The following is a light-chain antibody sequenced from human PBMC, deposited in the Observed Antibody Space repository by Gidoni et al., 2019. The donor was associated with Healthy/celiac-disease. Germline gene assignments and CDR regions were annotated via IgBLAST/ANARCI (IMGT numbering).Light chain of an antibody. V-gene: IGLV3-19*01. CDR2: GKN. J-gene: IGLJ1*01. CDR1: SLRSYY. Sequence: SSELTQDPAVSVALGQTVRITCQGDSLRSYYASWYQQKPGQAPVLVIYGKNNRPSGIPDRFSGSSSGNTASLTITGAQAEDEADYYCNSRDSSGNHLYVFGTGTKDTVL. CDR3: NSRDSSGNHLYV.